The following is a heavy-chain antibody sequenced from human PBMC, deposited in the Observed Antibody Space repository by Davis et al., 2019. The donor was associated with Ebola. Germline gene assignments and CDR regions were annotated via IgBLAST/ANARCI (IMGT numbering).Heavy chain of an antibody. CDR3: ARDRPRIAAAGTDAFDI. D-gene: IGHD6-13*01. CDR2: IYYSGST. V-gene: IGHV4-59*01. J-gene: IGHJ3*02. CDR1: GGSISSYY. Sequence: PGGSLRLSCTVSGGSISSYYWSWIRQPPGKGLEWIGYIYYSGSTNYNPPLKSRVTISVDTSKNQFSLKLSSVTAADTAVYYCARDRPRIAAAGTDAFDIWGQGTMVTVSS.